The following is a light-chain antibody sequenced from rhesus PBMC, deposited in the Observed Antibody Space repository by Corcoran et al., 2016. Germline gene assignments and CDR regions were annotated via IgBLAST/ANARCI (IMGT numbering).Light chain of an antibody. V-gene: IGLV2-32*02. CDR2: EVS. CDR1: SSDIGGYKY. Sequence: QAALTQPRSVSGSPGQSVTIYCTGTSSDIGGYKYVSWYQQHPDTAPKLMIYEVSKRPSGVSDRFSGSKSGNTASLTISGLQAEDEADYYCYSYAGSNTYIFGSGTRLSVL. J-gene: IGLJ1*01. CDR3: YSYAGSNTYI.